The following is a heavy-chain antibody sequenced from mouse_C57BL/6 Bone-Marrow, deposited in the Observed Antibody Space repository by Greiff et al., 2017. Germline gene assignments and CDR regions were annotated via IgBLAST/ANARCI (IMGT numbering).Heavy chain of an antibody. CDR3: ARPTGGGAMDY. CDR2: INPSNGGT. Sequence: QVQLQQPGTELVKPGASGYTFTSYWMHWVKQRPGQGLEWIGNINPSNGGTNYNEKFKSKATLPVDKSSSTAYMQLSSLTSEASAVYYCARPTGGGAMDYWGQGTSVTVSS. V-gene: IGHV1-53*01. J-gene: IGHJ4*01. D-gene: IGHD4-1*02. CDR1: GYTFTSYW.